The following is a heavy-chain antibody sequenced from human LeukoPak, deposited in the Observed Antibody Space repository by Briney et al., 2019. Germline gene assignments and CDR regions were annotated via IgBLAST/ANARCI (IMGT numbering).Heavy chain of an antibody. D-gene: IGHD2-15*01. CDR1: GYTFSGYY. CDR2: IWYEGTNK. J-gene: IGHJ3*02. Sequence: SCKASGYTFSGYYMHWVRQAPGKGLEWVAVIWYEGTNKYYADSVMGRFTISRDSSKNTLYLQMSSLRAEDTAVYYCTRDWSGYCSGGSCYSGGFDSWGQGTLVTVSS. V-gene: IGHV3-33*01. CDR3: TRDWSGYCSGGSCYSGGFDS.